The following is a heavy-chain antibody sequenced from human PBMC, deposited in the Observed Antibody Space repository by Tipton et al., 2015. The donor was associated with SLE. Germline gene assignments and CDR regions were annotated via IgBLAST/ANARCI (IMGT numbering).Heavy chain of an antibody. V-gene: IGHV1-18*01. J-gene: IGHJ6*02. CDR1: GYTFPSYG. Sequence: QLVQSGAEVKKPGASVKVSCKASGYTFPSYGLSWVRQAPGQGLEWMGWVNPYNGKTNYAKNLQGRVTMTTDTSTATAHMDLRSLRSDDTAVYYCATHSEAYYKALDVWGQGTTVTVSS. CDR2: VNPYNGKT. CDR3: ATHSEAYYKALDV. D-gene: IGHD2-21*01.